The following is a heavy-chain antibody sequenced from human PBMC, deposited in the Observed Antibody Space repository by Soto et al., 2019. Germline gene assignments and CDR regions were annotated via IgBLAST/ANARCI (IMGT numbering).Heavy chain of an antibody. CDR3: AKARDHYNYYGIDV. CDR1: GFTFSNYG. J-gene: IGHJ6*02. Sequence: QVQLVESGGGAVQPGRSLRLSCAASGFTFSNYGMHWVRQAPGKGLEWVTIISYNGSNKYYADSVKGRFTISRDNSKNTLYLQMSSLRVEDTAVYYCAKARDHYNYYGIDVWGQGTTVTVSS. V-gene: IGHV3-30*18. CDR2: ISYNGSNK.